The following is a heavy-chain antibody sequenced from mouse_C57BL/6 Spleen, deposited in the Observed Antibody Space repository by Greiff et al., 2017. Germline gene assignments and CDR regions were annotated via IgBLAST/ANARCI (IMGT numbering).Heavy chain of an antibody. Sequence: EVQGVESGGVLVKPGGSLKLSCAASGFTFSSYGMSWVRQTPDKRLEWVATISSGGSYTYYPDSVKGRFTISRDNAKNTLYLQMSSLKSEDTAMYYCARLRAYYGSRTSYAMDYWGQGTSVTVSS. CDR2: ISSGGSYT. V-gene: IGHV5-6*01. D-gene: IGHD1-1*01. CDR1: GFTFSSYG. CDR3: ARLRAYYGSRTSYAMDY. J-gene: IGHJ4*01.